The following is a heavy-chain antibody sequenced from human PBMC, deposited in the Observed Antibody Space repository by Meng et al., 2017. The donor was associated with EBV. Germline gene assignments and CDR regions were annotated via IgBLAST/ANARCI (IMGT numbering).Heavy chain of an antibody. D-gene: IGHD2-8*01. CDR1: GFTLRSYS. V-gene: IGHV3-21*01. J-gene: IGHJ4*02. Sequence: EVQLEGSGGGLVKPGESLRLSCAASGFTLRSYSMNWVRLAPGKGLEWVSSISSNSIDIYYADLVKGRFTISRDNAKNSLFQQMNSLRAEDTAVYYCARDRTSNRFDYWGQGTLVTVSS. CDR2: ISSNSIDI. CDR3: ARDRTSNRFDY.